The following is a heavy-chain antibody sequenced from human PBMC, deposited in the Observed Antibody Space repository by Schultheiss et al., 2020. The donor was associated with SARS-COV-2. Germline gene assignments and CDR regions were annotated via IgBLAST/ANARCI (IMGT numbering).Heavy chain of an antibody. D-gene: IGHD3-22*01. Sequence: ASVKVSCKASGFTFTSSAMQWVRQARGQGLEWMGIINPSGGSTSYAQKFQGRVTMTRDTSTSTVYMELSSLRSEDTAVYYCARDGPLNTYYYDSSGYYGAFDIWGQGTMVTVSS. CDR3: ARDGPLNTYYYDSSGYYGAFDI. V-gene: IGHV1-46*01. CDR2: INPSGGST. J-gene: IGHJ3*02. CDR1: GFTFTSSA.